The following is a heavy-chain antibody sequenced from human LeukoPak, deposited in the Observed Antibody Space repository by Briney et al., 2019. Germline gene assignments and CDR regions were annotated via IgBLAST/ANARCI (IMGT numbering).Heavy chain of an antibody. CDR1: GSSITSVSHY. CDR3: ARRWGNIVGVTYEY. V-gene: IGHV4-39*01. D-gene: IGHD3-16*01. CDR2: IYYTGST. J-gene: IGHJ4*02. Sequence: SETLSLTCTISGSSITSVSHYWGWIRQPPGKGLEWIGDIYYTGSTYYSPSLRSRVTMSVHTSESQFSLRLNSVTAVGTAVYYCARRWGNIVGVTYEYWGQGTLVTVSS.